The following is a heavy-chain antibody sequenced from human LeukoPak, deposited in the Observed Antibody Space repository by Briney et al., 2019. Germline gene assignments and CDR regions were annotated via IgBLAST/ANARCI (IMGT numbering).Heavy chain of an antibody. Sequence: ASVKVSCKASGYTFTGYYMHWVRQAPGQGLEWMGWMNPNSGNTGYAQKFQGRVTITRNTSISTAYMELSSLRSEDTAVYYCARGYYAVDAFDIWGQGTMVTVSS. D-gene: IGHD3-16*01. V-gene: IGHV1-8*03. CDR3: ARGYYAVDAFDI. J-gene: IGHJ3*02. CDR1: GYTFTGYY. CDR2: MNPNSGNT.